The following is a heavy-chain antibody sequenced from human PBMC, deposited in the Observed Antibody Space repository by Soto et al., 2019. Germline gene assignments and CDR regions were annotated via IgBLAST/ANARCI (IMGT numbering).Heavy chain of an antibody. V-gene: IGHV3-66*01. J-gene: IGHJ6*02. CDR1: GFTVSSNY. CDR2: IYSGGST. D-gene: IGHD3-22*01. CDR3: AREFPSGYYNYYYYGMDV. Sequence: GSLRLSCAASGFTVSSNYMSWVRQAPGKGLEWVSVIYSGGSTYYADSVKGRFTISRDNSKNTLYLQMNSLRAEDTAVYYCAREFPSGYYNYYYYGMDVWGQGTTVTVSS.